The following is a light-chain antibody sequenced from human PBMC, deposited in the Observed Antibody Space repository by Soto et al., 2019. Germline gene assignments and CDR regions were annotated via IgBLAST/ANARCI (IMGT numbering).Light chain of an antibody. CDR1: QSVSSN. CDR3: QHYNSYSEA. J-gene: IGKJ1*01. Sequence: EIMLTQSQDTLSVNPGERATLSCLASQSVSSNLAWYQQKPGQAPRLLIYGASTRATGIPARFSGSGSGTEFTLTISSLQPDDFATYYCQHYNSYSEAFGQGTKVDIK. V-gene: IGKV3-15*01. CDR2: GAS.